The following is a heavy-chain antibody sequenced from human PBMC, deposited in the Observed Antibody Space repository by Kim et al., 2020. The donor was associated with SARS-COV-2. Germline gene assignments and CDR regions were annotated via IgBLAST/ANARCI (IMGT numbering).Heavy chain of an antibody. D-gene: IGHD3-10*01. J-gene: IGHJ5*02. CDR3: ARGPPYYSANWFDP. Sequence: SETLSLTCAVYGGSFSGYYWSWIRQPPGKGLEWIGEINHSGSTNYNPSLKSRVTISVDTSKNQFSLKLSSVTAADTAVYYCARGPPYYSANWFDPWGQGTLVTVSS. CDR2: INHSGST. V-gene: IGHV4-34*01. CDR1: GGSFSGYY.